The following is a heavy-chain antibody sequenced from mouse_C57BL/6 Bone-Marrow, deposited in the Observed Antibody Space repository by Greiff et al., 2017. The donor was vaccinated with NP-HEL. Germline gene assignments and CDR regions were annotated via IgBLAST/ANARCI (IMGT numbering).Heavy chain of an antibody. Sequence: QVHVKQPGAELVKPGASVKLSCKASGYTFTSYWMHWVKQRPGQGLEWIGMIHPNSGSTNYNEKFKSKATLTVDKSSSTAYMQLSSRTSEDSAVYYCARGAYWGQGTLVTVAA. CDR3: ARGAY. CDR2: IHPNSGST. J-gene: IGHJ3*01. CDR1: GYTFTSYW. V-gene: IGHV1-64*01.